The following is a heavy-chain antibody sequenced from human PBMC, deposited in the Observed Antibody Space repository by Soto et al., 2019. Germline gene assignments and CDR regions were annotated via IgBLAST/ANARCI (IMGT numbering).Heavy chain of an antibody. CDR3: ARAAAGSSGWYFDY. CDR1: GYTFTSYG. J-gene: IGHJ4*02. Sequence: ASVKVSFKASGYTFTSYGISWVRQAPGQGLEWMGWISAYNGNTNYAQKLQGRVTMTTDTSTSTAYMELRSLRSDDTAVYYCARAAAGSSGWYFDYWGQGTLVTVSS. D-gene: IGHD6-19*01. V-gene: IGHV1-18*01. CDR2: ISAYNGNT.